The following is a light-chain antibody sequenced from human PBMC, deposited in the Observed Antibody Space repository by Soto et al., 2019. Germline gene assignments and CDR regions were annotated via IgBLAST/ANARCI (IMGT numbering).Light chain of an antibody. J-gene: IGKJ1*01. CDR2: WAS. CDR1: QSVLYSPNNKNY. Sequence: DIVMTQSPDSLAVSLGERATINCKSSQSVLYSPNNKNYLAWYQQKPGQPPKLLIYWASTRESGVPDRFSGSGSGTDFTLTISSLQAEDVAVYYCQQYYSTPPVTFGQGTKVDIK. V-gene: IGKV4-1*01. CDR3: QQYYSTPPVT.